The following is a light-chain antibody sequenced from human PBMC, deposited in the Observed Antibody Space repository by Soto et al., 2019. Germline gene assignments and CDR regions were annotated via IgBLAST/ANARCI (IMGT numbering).Light chain of an antibody. CDR2: EVS. V-gene: IGLV2-8*01. Sequence: QSALTQPPSASGSPGQSVTISCTGTSSDVGGYNYVSWYQQHPGKAPKFMIYEVSKRPSGVPDRFSGSKSGNTASLTVSGLQDEDEADYYCSSYAGSNGVVFGGGTKLTGL. J-gene: IGLJ2*01. CDR3: SSYAGSNGVV. CDR1: SSDVGGYNY.